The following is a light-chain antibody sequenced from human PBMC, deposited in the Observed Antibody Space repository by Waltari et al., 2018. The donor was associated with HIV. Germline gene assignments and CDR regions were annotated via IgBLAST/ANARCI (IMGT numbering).Light chain of an antibody. CDR2: EVD. V-gene: IGLV2-14*01. J-gene: IGLJ1*01. CDR3: CSFAINKFI. CDR1: DSDFGFYNF. Sequence: SALTQPASVSGFPGQSLTLSCTVADSDFGFYNFVSWYQQHPGKVPKVILYEVDSRASGVSDRFSGSKSGNTASLTISGLQTEDEADYYCCSFAINKFIFGSGTKVVVL.